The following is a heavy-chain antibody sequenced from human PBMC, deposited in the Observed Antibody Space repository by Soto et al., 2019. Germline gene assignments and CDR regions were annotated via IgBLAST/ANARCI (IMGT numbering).Heavy chain of an antibody. D-gene: IGHD2-2*01. CDR3: ARVEGIVVVPAAIPYYYYGMDV. Sequence: SQTLSLTCAISGDSVSSNSAAWNWIRQSPSRGLEWLGRTYYRSKWYNDYAVSVKSRITINPDTSQNQFSLQLNSVTPEDTAVYYCARVEGIVVVPAAIPYYYYGMDVWGQGTTVTVSS. J-gene: IGHJ6*02. CDR1: GDSVSSNSAA. V-gene: IGHV6-1*01. CDR2: TYYRSKWYN.